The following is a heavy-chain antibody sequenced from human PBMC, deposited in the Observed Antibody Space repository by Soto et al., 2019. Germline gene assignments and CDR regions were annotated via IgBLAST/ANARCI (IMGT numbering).Heavy chain of an antibody. V-gene: IGHV4-31*03. CDR1: GGSISSGGYY. Sequence: QVQLQESGPGLVKPSQTLSLTCTVSGGSISSGGYYWSRIRQHPGKGLEWIGYIYYSGSTYYNPSLKSRVTISVDTSKNQFSLKLSSVTAADTAVYYCARAPPAPSIVVAAMSAFDIWGQGTMVTVSS. CDR2: IYYSGST. J-gene: IGHJ3*02. D-gene: IGHD2-15*01. CDR3: ARAPPAPSIVVAAMSAFDI.